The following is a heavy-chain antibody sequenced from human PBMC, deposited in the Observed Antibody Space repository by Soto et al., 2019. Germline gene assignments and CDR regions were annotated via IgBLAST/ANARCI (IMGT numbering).Heavy chain of an antibody. D-gene: IGHD5-12*01. CDR1: GFTFSNAW. CDR2: IKSKTDGGTT. V-gene: IGHV3-15*07. CDR3: TTDPTNLPIVATGLYYGMDV. J-gene: IGHJ6*02. Sequence: GSLRLSYAGSGFTFSNAWMNWVRQATGKGLEWVGRIKSKTDGGTTDYAAPVKGRFTISRDDSKNTLYLQMNSLKTEDTAVYYCTTDPTNLPIVATGLYYGMDVWGQGTTVTVS.